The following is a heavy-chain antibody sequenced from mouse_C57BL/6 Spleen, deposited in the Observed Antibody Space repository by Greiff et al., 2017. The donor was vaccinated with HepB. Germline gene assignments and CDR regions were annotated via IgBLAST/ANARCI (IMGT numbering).Heavy chain of an antibody. J-gene: IGHJ1*03. CDR2: IWSGGST. CDR3: ARGGLYYGNYHWYFDV. Sequence: VQRVESGPGLVQPSQSLSITCTVSGFSLTSYGVHWVRQSPGKGLEWLGVIWSGGSTDYNAAFISRLSISKDNSKSQVFFKMNSLQADDTAIYYCARGGLYYGNYHWYFDVWGTGTTVTVSS. V-gene: IGHV2-2*01. D-gene: IGHD2-1*01. CDR1: GFSLTSYG.